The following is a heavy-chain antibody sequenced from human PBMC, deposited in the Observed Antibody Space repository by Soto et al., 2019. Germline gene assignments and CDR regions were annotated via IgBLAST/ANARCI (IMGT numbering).Heavy chain of an antibody. J-gene: IGHJ4*02. CDR2: ISYGGST. CDR1: GGSINSGGYC. CDR3: SRGILV. D-gene: IGHD5-18*01. Sequence: QVQLQESGPGLVKPSQTLSLTCTVSGGSINSGGYCWSWIRQHPGKGLDWIGCISYGGSTSYNPSLKSRVTISVGTSQNQSSLTLTSVTAAATAVYYCSRGILVWGQGALITVSS. V-gene: IGHV4-31*03.